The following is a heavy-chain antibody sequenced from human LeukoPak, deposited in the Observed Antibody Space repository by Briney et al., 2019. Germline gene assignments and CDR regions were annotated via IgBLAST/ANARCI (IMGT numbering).Heavy chain of an antibody. J-gene: IGHJ4*02. CDR2: INPILGIA. CDR1: GGTFSSYA. CDR3: ARGGYSSGWYSSEIDY. D-gene: IGHD6-19*01. Sequence: SVKVSCKASGGTFSSYAISWVRQAPGQGLEWMGRINPILGIANYAQKFQGRVTITADKSTSTAYMELSSLRSEDSAVYYCARGGYSSGWYSSEIDYWGQGTLVTVSS. V-gene: IGHV1-69*04.